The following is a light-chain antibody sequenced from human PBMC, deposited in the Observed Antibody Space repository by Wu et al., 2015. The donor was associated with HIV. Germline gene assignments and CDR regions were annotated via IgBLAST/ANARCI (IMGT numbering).Light chain of an antibody. CDR1: QSINTKD. CDR3: QQRTNWPLIS. CDR2: GSS. Sequence: VLTQSPGTLSLSPGQRATLSCRASQSINTKDLAWYQQKSGQAPRLLIYGSSIRATGIPDRFSGSGSGTDFSLTITRLEPEDSAIYYCQQRTNWPLISFGPGTRLEIK. V-gene: IGKV3D-20*02. J-gene: IGKJ5*01.